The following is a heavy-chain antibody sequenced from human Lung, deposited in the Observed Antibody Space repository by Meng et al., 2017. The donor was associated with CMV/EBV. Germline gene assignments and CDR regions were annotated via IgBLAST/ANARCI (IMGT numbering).Heavy chain of an antibody. CDR3: ARAIIRGVPAVYYYYGMDV. D-gene: IGHD2-2*01. Sequence: SVKVSCKASGGTFSSYAISWVRQAPGQGLEWMGGIIPIVGIANYAQKFQGRVTITADKSTSTAYMELSSLRSEDTAVYYCARAIIRGVPAVYYYYGMDVWGQGTTVTVSS. CDR2: IIPIVGIA. CDR1: GGTFSSYA. V-gene: IGHV1-69*10. J-gene: IGHJ6*02.